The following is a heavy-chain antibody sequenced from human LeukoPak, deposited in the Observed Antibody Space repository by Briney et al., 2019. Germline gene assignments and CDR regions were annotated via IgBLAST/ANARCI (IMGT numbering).Heavy chain of an antibody. CDR1: GFTFSNAW. D-gene: IGHD3-22*01. V-gene: IGHV3-15*01. Sequence: PGGSLRLSCAASGFTFSNAWMSWVRQAPGKGLEWVGRIKSKTDGGTTDYAAPVKGRFTISRDDSKNTLYLQMNSLKTEDTAVYYCTTDVGYDSSGYSLFDYWGQGTLVTVSS. CDR3: TTDVGYDSSGYSLFDY. J-gene: IGHJ4*02. CDR2: IKSKTDGGTT.